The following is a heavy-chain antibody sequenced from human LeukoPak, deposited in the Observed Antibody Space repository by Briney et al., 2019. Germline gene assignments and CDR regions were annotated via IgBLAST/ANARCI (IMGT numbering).Heavy chain of an antibody. CDR1: GLTVSSNY. D-gene: IGHD4-17*01. Sequence: GGSLRLSCVVSGLTVSSNYMSWVRQAPGKGLEWVSVIYSGGTTNYADSVKGRFIVYRDNSKNTLYLQMNSLRAEDTAVYYCASKVTTGYWGQGTLVTVSS. CDR2: IYSGGTT. V-gene: IGHV3-66*01. J-gene: IGHJ4*02. CDR3: ASKVTTGY.